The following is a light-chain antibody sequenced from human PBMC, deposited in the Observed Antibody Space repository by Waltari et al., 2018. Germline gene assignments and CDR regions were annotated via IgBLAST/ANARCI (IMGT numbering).Light chain of an antibody. V-gene: IGKV1-5*03. CDR3: QQYYTYPLT. CDR1: QSISSW. CDR2: KAS. J-gene: IGKJ4*01. Sequence: DIQMTQSPSTLSASVGDRVTITCRASQSISSWLAWYQQKPGKAPKLLIYKASTLEGGVPSRLSGIGSGTDFTLTISSLQPDDSAAYYCQQYYTYPLTFGGGTKVEIK.